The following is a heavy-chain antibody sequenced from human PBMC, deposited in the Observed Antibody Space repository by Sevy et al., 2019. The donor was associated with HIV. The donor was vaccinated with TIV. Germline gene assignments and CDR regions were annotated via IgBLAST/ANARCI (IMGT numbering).Heavy chain of an antibody. CDR1: GYSFTSYW. J-gene: IGHJ4*02. V-gene: IGHV5-51*01. Sequence: GESLKISCKGSGYSFTSYWIGWVRQMPGKGLEWMGIIYPGDSDTRYSPSFQGQVTISADKSISTAYLQWSNLKASDTAMYYCASSRYSSVYPYYFDYWGQGTLVTVSS. CDR2: IYPGDSDT. D-gene: IGHD3-22*01. CDR3: ASSRYSSVYPYYFDY.